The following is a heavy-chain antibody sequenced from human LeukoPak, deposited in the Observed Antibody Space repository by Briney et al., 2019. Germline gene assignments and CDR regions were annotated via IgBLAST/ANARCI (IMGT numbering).Heavy chain of an antibody. D-gene: IGHD6-19*01. CDR2: INHSGST. Sequence: NPSETLSLTCGVNGGSFSGYYWSWIRQPPGKGLEWIGEINHSGSTNYNPSLKSRVTISVDTSKNQFSLKLSSVTAADTAVYYCARQYSRGWYKGYFQYWGQGTLVTVSS. CDR3: ARQYSRGWYKGYFQY. J-gene: IGHJ1*01. V-gene: IGHV4-34*01. CDR1: GGSFSGYY.